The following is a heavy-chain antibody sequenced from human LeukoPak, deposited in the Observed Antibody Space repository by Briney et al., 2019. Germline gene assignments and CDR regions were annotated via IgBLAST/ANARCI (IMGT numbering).Heavy chain of an antibody. V-gene: IGHV1-8*01. D-gene: IGHD3-22*01. CDR1: GYTFTSCD. J-gene: IGHJ4*02. CDR3: ARGDDSSGYYNGY. Sequence: ASVKVSCKASGYTFTSCDINWVRQATGQGLEWMGWMNPNSGNTGYAQKFQGRVTMTRNTSISTAYMELSSLRSEDTAVYYCARGDDSSGYYNGYWGQGTLVTVSS. CDR2: MNPNSGNT.